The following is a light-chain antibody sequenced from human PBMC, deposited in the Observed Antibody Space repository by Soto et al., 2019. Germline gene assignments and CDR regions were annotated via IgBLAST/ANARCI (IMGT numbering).Light chain of an antibody. Sequence: EVVLTQSPATLSLSPGARATLSCRASQSVDRYLAWYQQKPGQAPRLLIYDASNRATGIPARFSCSGSGTDFPLTISSLEPEDFAIYYCQQRRSWPPLTFGGGTRVEIK. V-gene: IGKV3-11*01. CDR3: QQRRSWPPLT. CDR1: QSVDRY. J-gene: IGKJ4*01. CDR2: DAS.